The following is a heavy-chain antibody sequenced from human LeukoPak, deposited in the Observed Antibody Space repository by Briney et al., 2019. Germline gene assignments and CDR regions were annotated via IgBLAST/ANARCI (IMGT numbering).Heavy chain of an antibody. CDR2: IYTSGST. J-gene: IGHJ4*02. D-gene: IGHD3-10*01. V-gene: IGHV4-4*07. CDR1: GGSISSYY. Sequence: SGTLSLTCTVSGGSISSYYWGWIRQPAGKGLEWIGRIYTSGSTNYNPSLKSRVTMSVDTSKNQFSLKLSSVTAADTAVYYCARDQAGGYYGSGSRFDYWGQGTLVTVSS. CDR3: ARDQAGGYYGSGSRFDY.